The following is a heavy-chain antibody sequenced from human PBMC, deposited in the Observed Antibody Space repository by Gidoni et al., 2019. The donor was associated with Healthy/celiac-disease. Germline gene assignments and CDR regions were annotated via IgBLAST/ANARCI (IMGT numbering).Heavy chain of an antibody. D-gene: IGHD2-21*02. V-gene: IGHV3-23*01. CDR1: GFTFSSYA. CDR3: AKTLGAAIQIGMNWYFDL. J-gene: IGHJ2*01. CDR2: ISGSGGST. Sequence: EVQLLESGGGLVQPGGSLRLYCAASGFTFSSYAMSWVRQAPGKGLVWFSAISGSGGSTYYADSVKGRFTISRDNSKNTLYLQMNSLRAEDTAVYYCAKTLGAAIQIGMNWYFDLWGRGTLVTVSS.